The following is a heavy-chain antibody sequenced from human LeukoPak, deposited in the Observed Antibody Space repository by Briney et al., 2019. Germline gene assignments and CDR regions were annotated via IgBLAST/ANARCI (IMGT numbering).Heavy chain of an antibody. J-gene: IGHJ4*02. V-gene: IGHV3-33*08. Sequence: GGSLRLSCAASAFIFSSYGMHWVRQAPGKGLEWVAVIWYDGSNKYYADSVKGRFTTSRDNSKNTLYLQMNSLRAEDTAVYYCARDNWGYSGYDFDYWGQGTLVTVSS. CDR2: IWYDGSNK. D-gene: IGHD5-12*01. CDR3: ARDNWGYSGYDFDY. CDR1: AFIFSSYG.